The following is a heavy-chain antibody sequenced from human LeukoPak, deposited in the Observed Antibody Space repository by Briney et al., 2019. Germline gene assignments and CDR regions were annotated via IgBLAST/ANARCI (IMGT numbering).Heavy chain of an antibody. CDR1: GFAFGSKS. V-gene: IGHV3-23*01. CDR2: ITGSGST. CDR3: AKVIYGDYVHLDF. D-gene: IGHD4-17*01. J-gene: IGHJ4*02. Sequence: PGGPLSLSCVASGFAFGSKSMSWGRQSPGKGLEWVSVITGSGSTYYADSVKGRFTISRDNSKNTLYLQMNSLRAEDTAVYYCAKVIYGDYVHLDFWGQGTLVTVSS.